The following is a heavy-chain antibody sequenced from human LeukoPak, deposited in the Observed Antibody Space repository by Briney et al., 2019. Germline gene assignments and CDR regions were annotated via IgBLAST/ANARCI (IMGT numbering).Heavy chain of an antibody. CDR3: ASPLYSCSSDFDY. CDR1: GGTFSSYA. V-gene: IGHV1-69*05. CDR2: IIPIFGTA. Sequence: GASVKVSCKASGGTFSSYAISWVRQAPGQGLEWMGGIIPIFGTANYAQKFQGRVTITTDESTSTAYMELSSLRSEDTAVYYCASPLYSCSSDFDYWGQRTLVTVSS. J-gene: IGHJ4*02. D-gene: IGHD6-13*01.